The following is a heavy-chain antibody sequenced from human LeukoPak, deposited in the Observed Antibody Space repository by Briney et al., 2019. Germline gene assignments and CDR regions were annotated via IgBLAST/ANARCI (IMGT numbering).Heavy chain of an antibody. CDR1: GYTFTGYY. V-gene: IGHV1-2*02. J-gene: IGHJ4*02. Sequence: ASVKVSCKASGYTFTGYYMHWVRQAPGQGLEWMGWINPDNGGTNYAQKFQGRATMTRDMSISTAYMELSRLRSDDTAVYYCARDPSNSGYDYLYYFDYWGQGTLVTVSS. D-gene: IGHD5-12*01. CDR3: ARDPSNSGYDYLYYFDY. CDR2: INPDNGGT.